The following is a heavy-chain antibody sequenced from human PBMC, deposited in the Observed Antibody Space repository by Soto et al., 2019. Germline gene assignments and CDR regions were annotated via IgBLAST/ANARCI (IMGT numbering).Heavy chain of an antibody. CDR3: ARRALKLGYRSGGSCYYFDY. CDR2: IYHSGST. D-gene: IGHD2-15*01. Sequence: SETLSLTCAVPGGSISSSNWWSWVRQPPGKGLEWIGEIYHSGSTNYNPSLKSRVTISVDKSKNQFSLKLSSVTAADTAVYYCARRALKLGYRSGGSCYYFDYWGQGTLVTVSS. V-gene: IGHV4-4*02. CDR1: GGSISSSNW. J-gene: IGHJ4*02.